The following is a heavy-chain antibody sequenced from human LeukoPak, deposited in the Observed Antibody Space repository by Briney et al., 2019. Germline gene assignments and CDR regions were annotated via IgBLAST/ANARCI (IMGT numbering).Heavy chain of an antibody. CDR2: ISAYNGNT. Sequence: GASVKVSCKASGYTFTSYGISWVRQAPGQGLEWMGWISAYNGNTNYAQKLQGRVTITRDTSASTAYMELSSLRSEDTAVYYCARSFSDAFDIWGQGTMVTVSS. D-gene: IGHD3-16*02. CDR3: ARSFSDAFDI. CDR1: GYTFTSYG. V-gene: IGHV1-18*01. J-gene: IGHJ3*02.